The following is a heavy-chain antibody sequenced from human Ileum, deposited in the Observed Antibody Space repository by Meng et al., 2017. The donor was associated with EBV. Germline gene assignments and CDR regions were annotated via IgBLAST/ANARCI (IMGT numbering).Heavy chain of an antibody. Sequence: QVQLVQSGAEVKKPXXSVKVSCKASGYTFTSYGISWVRLAPGQGLEWMGWISGYHGNTNYAQKLQGRVTMTTDTSTSTAYMELRSLRSDDTAVYYCAREADGATFDYWGQGTLVTVSS. CDR2: ISGYHGNT. CDR1: GYTFTSYG. J-gene: IGHJ4*02. CDR3: AREADGATFDY. D-gene: IGHD1-26*01. V-gene: IGHV1-18*01.